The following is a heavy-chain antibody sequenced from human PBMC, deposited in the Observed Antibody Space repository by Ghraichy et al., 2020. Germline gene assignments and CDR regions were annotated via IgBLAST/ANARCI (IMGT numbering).Heavy chain of an antibody. J-gene: IGHJ6*02. CDR1: GGSISSSSYY. Sequence: SQTLSLTCTVSGGSISSSSYYWGWIRQPPGKGLELIGNVYYTGSTYYNPSLKSRVSISVDMSKNQFSLKLSSVTAADTAVYYCARPGSYWNYGIDVWGQGTTVTVSS. V-gene: IGHV4-39*01. CDR2: VYYTGST. CDR3: ARPGSYWNYGIDV. D-gene: IGHD1-26*01.